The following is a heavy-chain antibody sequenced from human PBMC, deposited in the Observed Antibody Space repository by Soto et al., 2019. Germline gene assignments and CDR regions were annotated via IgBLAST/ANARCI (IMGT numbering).Heavy chain of an antibody. Sequence: RGESLKISCKGSGYSFTSYWISWVRQMPGKGLEWMGRIDPSDSYTNYSPSFQGHVTISADKSISTAYLQWSSLKASDTAMYYCAISHIVVVVAATHLDGVDVWGQGTTVTVSS. D-gene: IGHD2-15*01. V-gene: IGHV5-10-1*01. CDR1: GYSFTSYW. CDR2: IDPSDSYT. J-gene: IGHJ6*02. CDR3: AISHIVVVVAATHLDGVDV.